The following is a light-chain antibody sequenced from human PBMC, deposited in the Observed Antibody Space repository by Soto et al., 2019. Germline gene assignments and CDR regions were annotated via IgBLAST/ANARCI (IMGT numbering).Light chain of an antibody. CDR1: QSVSTSN. Sequence: IVLTQYPGTLSSSPGERATPSCTASQSVSTSNLAWYQQRPGQAPRLLIYGASRRATGIPDRFSCSASGTDFTLTINRLEPEDVAVYYCQLYGISPHFGQGTRLEIK. CDR3: QLYGISPH. CDR2: GAS. J-gene: IGKJ5*01. V-gene: IGKV3-20*01.